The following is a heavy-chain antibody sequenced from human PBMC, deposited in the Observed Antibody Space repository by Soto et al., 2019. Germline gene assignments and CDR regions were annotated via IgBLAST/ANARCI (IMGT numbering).Heavy chain of an antibody. CDR3: AKIIGHFDWLLPFDY. V-gene: IGHV3-30*18. J-gene: IGHJ4*02. Sequence: GGSLRLSCAASGFTFSSYGMHWVRQAPGKGLEWVAVISYDGSNKYYADSVKGRFTISSDNSKNTLYLQMNSLRAEDTAVYYCAKIIGHFDWLLPFDYWGQGTLVTVSS. CDR1: GFTFSSYG. D-gene: IGHD3-9*01. CDR2: ISYDGSNK.